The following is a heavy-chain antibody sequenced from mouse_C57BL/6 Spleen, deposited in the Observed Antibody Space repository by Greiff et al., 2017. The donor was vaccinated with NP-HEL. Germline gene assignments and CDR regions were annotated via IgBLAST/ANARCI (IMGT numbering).Heavy chain of an antibody. CDR2: IDPETGGT. J-gene: IGHJ2*01. V-gene: IGHV1-15*01. D-gene: IGHD1-1*01. CDR1: GYTFTDYE. CDR3: TRYGSSSDY. Sequence: QVQLQQSGAELVRPGASVTLSCKASGYTFTDYEMHWVKQTPVHGLEWIGAIDPETGGTAYNQKFKGKAILTADKSSSTAYMELRSLTSEDSAVYYCTRYGSSSDYWGQGTTLTVSS.